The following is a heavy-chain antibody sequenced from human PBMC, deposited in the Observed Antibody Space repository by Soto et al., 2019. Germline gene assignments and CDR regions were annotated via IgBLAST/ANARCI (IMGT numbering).Heavy chain of an antibody. J-gene: IGHJ4*02. CDR3: ARHSEQWLDGVPDY. Sequence: GASVKVSCKASGYTFTSYAMHWVRQAPGQRLEWMGWINAGNGNTKYSQKFQGRVTITRDTSASTAYMELSSLRSEDTAVYYCARHSEQWLDGVPDYWGQGTLVTVSS. D-gene: IGHD6-19*01. CDR1: GYTFTSYA. V-gene: IGHV1-3*01. CDR2: INAGNGNT.